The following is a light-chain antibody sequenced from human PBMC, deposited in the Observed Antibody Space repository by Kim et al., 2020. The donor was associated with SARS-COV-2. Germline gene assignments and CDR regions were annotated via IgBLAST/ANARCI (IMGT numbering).Light chain of an antibody. Sequence: SASVGDRVTITCRASQRIRTYLAWCQQKPGTAPKLLIYAASSLQSGVPSKFSGSGSGTEFTLTISSLQPDDFATYYCQPDNSYSRSFGEGTKLEIK. CDR2: AAS. CDR1: QRIRTY. V-gene: IGKV1-5*01. J-gene: IGKJ4*01. CDR3: QPDNSYSRS.